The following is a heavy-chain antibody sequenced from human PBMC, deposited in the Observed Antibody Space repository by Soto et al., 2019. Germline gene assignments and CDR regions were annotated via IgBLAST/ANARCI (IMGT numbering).Heavy chain of an antibody. J-gene: IGHJ4*02. CDR1: VLIFTDYA. Sequence: PGGSLRLCCRASVLIFTDYALHWVRQAPGKGLEWVSVISYDGSGQYYSDSVKGRFTISRDNSKNTLYLQMNSLRPEDTAVYYCTREDAWGQGIRVTVSS. CDR2: ISYDGSGQ. V-gene: IGHV3-30-3*01. CDR3: TREDA.